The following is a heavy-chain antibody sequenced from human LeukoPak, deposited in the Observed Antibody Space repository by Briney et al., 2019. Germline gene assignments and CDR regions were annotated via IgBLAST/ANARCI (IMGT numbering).Heavy chain of an antibody. D-gene: IGHD3-22*01. CDR1: GFTFSSYE. Sequence: GGSLRLSCVTSGFTFSSYEMNWVRQAPGKGLEWVSYIRGSGSPVNYADSVKGRFTISRDNAKNSLYLQMNSLRAEDTAVYYCASPGIGDSSGYYQDWGKGTTVTVSS. CDR2: IRGSGSPV. CDR3: ASPGIGDSSGYYQD. V-gene: IGHV3-48*03. J-gene: IGHJ6*04.